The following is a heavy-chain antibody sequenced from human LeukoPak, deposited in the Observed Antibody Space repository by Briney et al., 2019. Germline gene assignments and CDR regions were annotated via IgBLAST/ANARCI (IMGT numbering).Heavy chain of an antibody. J-gene: IGHJ4*02. CDR1: GGTFRNYV. CDR3: ARDGVSYLDY. Sequence: ASVKVSCKASGGTFRNYVISWVRQAPGQGLEWMGIINPSGGSTSYAQKFQGRVTMTRDTSTSTVYMELSSLRSEDTAVYYCARDGVSYLDYWGQGTLVTVSS. V-gene: IGHV1-46*01. D-gene: IGHD5-18*01. CDR2: INPSGGST.